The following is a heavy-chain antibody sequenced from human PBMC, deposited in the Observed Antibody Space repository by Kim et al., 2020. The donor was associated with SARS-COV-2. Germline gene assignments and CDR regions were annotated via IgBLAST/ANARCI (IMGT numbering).Heavy chain of an antibody. J-gene: IGHJ6*03. V-gene: IGHV3-74*01. CDR2: INSDGSST. CDR3: ARVAGFTIFGVVTGNYYYMDV. Sequence: GGSMRLSCAASGFTFSSYWMHWVRQAPGKGLVWVSRINSDGSSTSYADSVKGRFTTSRDNAKNTLYLQMNSLRAEDTAVYYCARVAGFTIFGVVTGNYYYMDVGGKGTTLTVS. D-gene: IGHD3-3*01. CDR1: GFTFSSYW.